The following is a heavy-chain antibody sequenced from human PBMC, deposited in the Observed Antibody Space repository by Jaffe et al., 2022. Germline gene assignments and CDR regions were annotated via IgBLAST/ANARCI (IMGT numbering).Heavy chain of an antibody. J-gene: IGHJ2*01. Sequence: QVQLQESGPGLVKPSETLSLTCAVSGYSISSGYYWGWIRQPPGKGLEWIGSIYHSGSTYYNPSLKSRVTISVDTSKNQFSLKLSSVTAADTAVYYCARPKGADCGGDCYSFYWYFDLWGRGTLVTVSS. D-gene: IGHD2-21*02. CDR2: IYHSGST. CDR3: ARPKGADCGGDCYSFYWYFDL. CDR1: GYSISSGYY. V-gene: IGHV4-38-2*01.